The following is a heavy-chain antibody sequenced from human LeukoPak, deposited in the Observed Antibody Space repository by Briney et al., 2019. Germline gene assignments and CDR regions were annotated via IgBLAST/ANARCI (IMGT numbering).Heavy chain of an antibody. J-gene: IGHJ4*02. CDR2: ISSSGSTI. CDR3: ARIVETAMVQGRGHFDY. D-gene: IGHD5-18*01. CDR1: GFTFSDYY. V-gene: IGHV3-11*01. Sequence: PGGSLRLSCAASGFTFSDYYMSWIRQAPGKGLEWVSYISSSGSTIYYADSVKGRFTISRDNAKNSLYLQMNSLRAEDTAVYYCARIVETAMVQGRGHFDYWGQGTLVTVSS.